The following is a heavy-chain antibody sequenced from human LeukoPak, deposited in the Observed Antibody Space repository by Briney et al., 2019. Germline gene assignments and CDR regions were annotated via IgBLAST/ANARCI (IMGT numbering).Heavy chain of an antibody. D-gene: IGHD4-11*01. J-gene: IGHJ4*02. CDR2: IHYSGST. Sequence: SETLSLTCTVSGGSISSGDYYWSWIRQPPGKGLEWIGYIHYSGSTYYNPSLKSRVTISVDTSKNQFSLKLSSVTAADTAVYYCARDSHGALTTLDYWGQGTLVTVSS. CDR1: GGSISSGDYY. CDR3: ARDSHGALTTLDY. V-gene: IGHV4-30-4*08.